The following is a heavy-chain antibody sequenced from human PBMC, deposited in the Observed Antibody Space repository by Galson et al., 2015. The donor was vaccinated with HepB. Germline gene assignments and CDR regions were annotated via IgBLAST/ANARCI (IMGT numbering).Heavy chain of an antibody. Sequence: SETLSLTCTVSGDSIRGYHWSWIRQPPGKGLEWIGYVYNSGSTNYNPSLKSRVTISLDTSKNQFSLNLNSVTAADTAVYYCARDLAPTIAVAAIWGQGTLVTVSS. V-gene: IGHV4-59*12. D-gene: IGHD6-19*01. CDR3: ARDLAPTIAVAAI. J-gene: IGHJ4*02. CDR1: GDSIRGYH. CDR2: VYNSGST.